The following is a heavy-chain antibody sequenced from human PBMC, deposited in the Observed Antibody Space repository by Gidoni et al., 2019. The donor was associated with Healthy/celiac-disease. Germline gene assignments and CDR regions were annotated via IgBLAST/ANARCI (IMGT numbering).Heavy chain of an antibody. V-gene: IGHV3-13*01. CDR1: GFTFSSYD. Sequence: EVQLVESGGGLVPPGGSLRLSCAASGFTFSSYDMHWVRQATGKVLEWVAAIGTAGDTYYPGSVKGRFTISRENAKNSLYLQMNSLRAGDTAVYYCARGPAAGTTTFDYWGQGTLVTVSS. J-gene: IGHJ4*02. D-gene: IGHD6-13*01. CDR3: ARGPAAGTTTFDY. CDR2: IGTAGDT.